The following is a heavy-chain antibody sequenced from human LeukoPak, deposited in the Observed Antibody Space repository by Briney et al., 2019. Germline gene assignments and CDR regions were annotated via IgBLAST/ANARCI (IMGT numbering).Heavy chain of an antibody. Sequence: GGSLRLSCAASGFTFSSYWMSWVRQAPGKGPEWVANIKRDGSEKYYVDSVKGRFSISRDNAKNSLYLQMNSLRAEDTAVYYCARGGIQVSGIDEFDYWGQGTLVTVSS. CDR2: IKRDGSEK. V-gene: IGHV3-7*04. CDR1: GFTFSSYW. D-gene: IGHD6-19*01. J-gene: IGHJ4*02. CDR3: ARGGIQVSGIDEFDY.